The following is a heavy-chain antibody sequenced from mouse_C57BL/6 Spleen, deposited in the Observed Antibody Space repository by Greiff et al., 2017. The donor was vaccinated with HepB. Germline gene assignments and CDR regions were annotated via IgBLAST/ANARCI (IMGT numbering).Heavy chain of an antibody. CDR2: ISYSGST. D-gene: IGHD1-1*01. CDR1: GYSITSDY. CDR3: ARLDTTVVATDWYFDV. Sequence: DVQLQESGPGLAKPSQTLSLTCSVTGYSITSDYWNWIRKFPGNKLEYMGYISYSGSTYYNPSLKSRISITRDTSKNQYYLQLNSVTTEDTATYYCARLDTTVVATDWYFDVWGTGTTVTVSS. J-gene: IGHJ1*03. V-gene: IGHV3-8*01.